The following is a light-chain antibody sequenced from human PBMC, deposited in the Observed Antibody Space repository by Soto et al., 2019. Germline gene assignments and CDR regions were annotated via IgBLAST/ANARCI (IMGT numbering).Light chain of an antibody. Sequence: EVGLTQSPGTLSLSPGEGATLSCRSSQDVDTNYLAWYQQKPGQAPRLLIFVASSRASCVPGRFSGSGSGGYFALTISRMEPEDSAVYYCQQFINSPYTYIVGQGTKLEI. CDR2: VAS. J-gene: IGKJ2*01. CDR1: QDVDTNY. CDR3: QQFINSPYTYI. V-gene: IGKV3-20*01.